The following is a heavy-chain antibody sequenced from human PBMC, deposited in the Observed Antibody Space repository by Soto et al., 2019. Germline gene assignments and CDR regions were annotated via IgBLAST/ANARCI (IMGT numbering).Heavy chain of an antibody. D-gene: IGHD1-7*01. CDR3: AADQLELLDYYGMDV. CDR2: IVVGSGNT. CDR1: GFTFTSSA. J-gene: IGHJ6*02. Sequence: SVKVSCKASGFTFTSSAVQWVRQARGQRLEWIGWIVVGSGNTNYAQEFQERVTITRDMSTSTAYMELSSLRSEDTAVYYCAADQLELLDYYGMDVWGQGTTVTVSS. V-gene: IGHV1-58*01.